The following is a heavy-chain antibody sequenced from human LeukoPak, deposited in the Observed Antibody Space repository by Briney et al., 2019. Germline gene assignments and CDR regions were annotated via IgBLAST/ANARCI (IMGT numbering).Heavy chain of an antibody. V-gene: IGHV3-21*04. J-gene: IGHJ4*02. Sequence: PGGSLRLSCAASGFTFSSYSMNWVRQAPGKGLEWVSSISSSSSYIYYADSVKGRFTISRDNSNNTLYLQMNSLRVEDTAVYYCAKAAERFFDYWGQGTLVTVSS. CDR1: GFTFSSYS. CDR2: ISSSSSYI. CDR3: AKAAERFFDY. D-gene: IGHD1-1*01.